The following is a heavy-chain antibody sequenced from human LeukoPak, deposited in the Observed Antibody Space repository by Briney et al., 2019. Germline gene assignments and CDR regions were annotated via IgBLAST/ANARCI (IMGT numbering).Heavy chain of an antibody. CDR1: GYTFTSYG. J-gene: IGHJ4*02. Sequence: ASVKVSCKASGYTFTSYGISWVRQAPGQGLEWMGGIIPIFGTANYAQKFQGRVTITTDESTSTAYMELSSLRSEDTAVYYCARVDRRAVARYWRQGTLVTVSS. D-gene: IGHD6-19*01. CDR2: IIPIFGTA. V-gene: IGHV1-69*05. CDR3: ARVDRRAVARY.